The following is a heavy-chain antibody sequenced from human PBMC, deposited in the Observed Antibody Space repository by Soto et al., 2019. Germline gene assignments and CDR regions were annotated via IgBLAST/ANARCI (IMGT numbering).Heavy chain of an antibody. CDR1: GFTFSNAW. Sequence: GGSLRLSCAASGFTFSNAWMSWVRQAPGKGLEWVSYISSSGSTIYYADSVKGRFTISRDNAKNSLYLQMNSLRAEDTAVYYCARDRVLGTDIWGQGKIVTVSS. CDR3: ARDRVLGTDI. D-gene: IGHD3-16*01. CDR2: ISSSGSTI. J-gene: IGHJ3*02. V-gene: IGHV3-11*04.